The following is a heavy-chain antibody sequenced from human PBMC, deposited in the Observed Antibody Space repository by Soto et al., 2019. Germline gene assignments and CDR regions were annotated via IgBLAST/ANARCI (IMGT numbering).Heavy chain of an antibody. CDR2: INPSGGST. D-gene: IGHD2-15*01. CDR3: ARDGGVYCSGRTWLAMDF. V-gene: IGHV1-46*01. J-gene: IGHJ6*02. CDR1: GYTFTSYY. Sequence: ASVKVSCKASGYTFTSYYMHWVRQAPGQGLEWMGIINPSGGSTSYAQKFQGRVTMTRDTSTSTVYMELSSLRSEDTAVYYCARDGGVYCSGRTWLAMDFCGQGPTVTVSS.